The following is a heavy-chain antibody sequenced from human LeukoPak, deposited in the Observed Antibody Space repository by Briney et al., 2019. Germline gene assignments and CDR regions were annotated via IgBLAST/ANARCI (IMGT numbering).Heavy chain of an antibody. V-gene: IGHV1-18*01. CDR3: ARAYCSSTSCYPGYYYYGMDV. D-gene: IGHD2-2*01. J-gene: IGHJ6*02. CDR2: ISAYNGNT. CDR1: GYTFTSYG. Sequence: ASVKVSCKGSGYTFTSYGISWVRQALGQGLERMGWISAYNGNTNYAQKLQGRVTMTTDTSTSTAYMKLGSLRSDDTAVYYCARAYCSSTSCYPGYYYYGMDVWGQGTTVTVSS.